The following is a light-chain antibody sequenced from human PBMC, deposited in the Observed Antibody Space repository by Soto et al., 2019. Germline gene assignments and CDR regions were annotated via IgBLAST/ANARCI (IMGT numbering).Light chain of an antibody. CDR1: QSISSW. CDR3: QQYNSYPGT. J-gene: IGKJ1*01. V-gene: IGKV1-5*03. CDR2: KAS. Sequence: DIQMTQSPSTLSASVGDRVTITCRASQSISSWLAWYQRKPGKAPKLLIYKASSLESGVPSRFSGSGSGTEFTLTISSLQPDDFATYYCQQYNSYPGTFGQGTKVDIK.